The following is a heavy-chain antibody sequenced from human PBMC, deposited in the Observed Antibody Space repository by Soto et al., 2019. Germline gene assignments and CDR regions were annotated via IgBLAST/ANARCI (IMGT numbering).Heavy chain of an antibody. J-gene: IGHJ6*02. Sequence: SETLSLTCAFSCGAITTTNWWSWVRQPPGKGLEWIGEIYHGGSTTNYNPSFKSRVTISLDKSKNQFSLELRSVTAADTAVYYCAKKAQWLENHYYYYGMDVWGQGTTVTVS. V-gene: IGHV4-4*02. CDR3: AKKAQWLENHYYYYGMDV. CDR1: CGAITTTNW. D-gene: IGHD6-19*01. CDR2: IYHGGSTT.